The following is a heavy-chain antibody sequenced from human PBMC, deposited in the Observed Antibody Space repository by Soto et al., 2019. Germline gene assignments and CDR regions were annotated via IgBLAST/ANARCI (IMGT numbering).Heavy chain of an antibody. Sequence: GGSLRLSCAASGFTFSSYGMHWVRQAPGKGLEWVAVISYDGSNKYYADSVKGRFTISRDNSKNTLYLQMNSLRAEDTAVYYCAKDEQWLVSYYYYYGMDVWGQGTTVTVSS. D-gene: IGHD6-19*01. CDR2: ISYDGSNK. CDR1: GFTFSSYG. J-gene: IGHJ6*02. V-gene: IGHV3-30*18. CDR3: AKDEQWLVSYYYYYGMDV.